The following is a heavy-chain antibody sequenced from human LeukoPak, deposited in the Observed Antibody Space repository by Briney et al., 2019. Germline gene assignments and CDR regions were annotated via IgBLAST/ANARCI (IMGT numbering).Heavy chain of an antibody. J-gene: IGHJ4*02. CDR2: SRNKANSYTT. CDR3: ARVLSSSWTDFDY. CDR1: GFIFSDHY. D-gene: IGHD6-13*01. V-gene: IGHV3-72*01. Sequence: GGSLRLSCAASGFIFSDHYMDWVRQAPGKGLEWVGRSRNKANSYTTEYAASVKGRFTISRDGSKNSLYLQMNSLKTEDTALYYCARVLSSSWTDFDYWGQGTPVTVSS.